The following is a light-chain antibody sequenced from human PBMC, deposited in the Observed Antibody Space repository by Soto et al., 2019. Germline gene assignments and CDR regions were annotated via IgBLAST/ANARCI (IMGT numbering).Light chain of an antibody. CDR2: EVS. V-gene: IGLV2-14*01. J-gene: IGLJ1*01. CDR1: SSDVGGYTY. CDR3: TSYTSSITPYV. Sequence: QSALTQPASVSGSPGQSITISCTGTSSDVGGYTYVSWYQQRPGKAPELMIFEVSNRPSGVSNRFSGSKSGNTASLTISGLQAEDEADYYCTSYTSSITPYVFGTGTKVAV.